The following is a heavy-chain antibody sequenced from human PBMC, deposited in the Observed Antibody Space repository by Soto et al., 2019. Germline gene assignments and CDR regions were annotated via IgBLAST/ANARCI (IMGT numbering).Heavy chain of an antibody. J-gene: IGHJ6*02. Sequence: QVQLQQWGAGLLKPSETLSLTCAVYGGSFSGYYWSWVRQPPGKGLEWIGEINHSGSTNYNPSLLRRGTISVDTSKNQFSLKLSSVTAADTAVYYCARTMVRGVISHYYYGMDVWGQGTTVTVSS. V-gene: IGHV4-34*01. CDR2: INHSGST. CDR3: ARTMVRGVISHYYYGMDV. CDR1: GGSFSGYY. D-gene: IGHD3-10*01.